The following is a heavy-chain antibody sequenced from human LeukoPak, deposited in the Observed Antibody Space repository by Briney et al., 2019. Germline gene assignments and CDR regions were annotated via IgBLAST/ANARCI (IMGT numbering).Heavy chain of an antibody. J-gene: IGHJ4*02. CDR1: GFTFSSNS. D-gene: IGHD1-14*01. CDR2: IYPGDSDT. CDR3: ARRSGRSGDY. V-gene: IGHV5-51*01. Sequence: GGSLRLSCAASGFTFSSNSMDWVRQMPGKGLEWMGIIYPGDSDTRYSPSFQGQVTISADKSISTAYLQWSSLKASDTAMYYCARRSGRSGDYWGQGTLVTVSS.